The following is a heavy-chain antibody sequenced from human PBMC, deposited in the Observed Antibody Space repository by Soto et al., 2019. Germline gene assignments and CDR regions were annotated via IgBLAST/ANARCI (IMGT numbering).Heavy chain of an antibody. Sequence: AAVKVSCKVSGGTLTELSMHWLLQAPGKGLEWRGGFDPEDGETIYSQKFEVRVTMTEDTSTDTAYMELSRLRYEDTAVYYCARSHLLWFGETTHFDYWGQGTLVTVSS. V-gene: IGHV1-24*01. J-gene: IGHJ4*02. D-gene: IGHD3-10*01. CDR3: ARSHLLWFGETTHFDY. CDR1: GGTLTELS. CDR2: FDPEDGET.